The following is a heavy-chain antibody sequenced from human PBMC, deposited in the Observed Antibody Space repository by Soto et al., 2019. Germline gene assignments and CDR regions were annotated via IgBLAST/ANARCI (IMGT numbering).Heavy chain of an antibody. CDR1: GGSISSGGYS. J-gene: IGHJ5*02. V-gene: IGHV4-30-2*01. CDR3: ARAYCSSSSCYDIDT. Sequence: SETLSLTCAVSGGSISSGGYSWSWIRQPPGKGLGWIGYLYHSGSTYYNPSLKSRVTISVDRSKNQFSLKLSSVTAADTAVYYCARAYCSSSSCYDIDTWGQGTPVTVSS. CDR2: LYHSGST. D-gene: IGHD2-2*01.